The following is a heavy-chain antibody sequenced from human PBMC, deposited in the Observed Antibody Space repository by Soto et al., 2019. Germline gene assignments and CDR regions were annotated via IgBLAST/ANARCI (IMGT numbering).Heavy chain of an antibody. J-gene: IGHJ3*02. CDR3: ARDNYDFWSGYYTNDAFDI. Sequence: PGGSLRLSCAASGFTFSSYGMHWVRQAPGKGLEWVAVIWYDGSNKYYADSVKGRFTISRDNSKNTLYLQMNSLRAEDTAVYYCARDNYDFWSGYYTNDAFDIWGQGTMVTVSS. CDR2: IWYDGSNK. V-gene: IGHV3-33*01. D-gene: IGHD3-3*01. CDR1: GFTFSSYG.